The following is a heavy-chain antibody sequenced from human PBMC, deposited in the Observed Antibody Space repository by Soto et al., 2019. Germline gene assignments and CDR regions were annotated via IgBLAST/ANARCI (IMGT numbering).Heavy chain of an antibody. J-gene: IGHJ5*02. CDR3: ARGEGSGSYYNVWFDP. V-gene: IGHV1-69*01. CDR1: GGTFSSYA. D-gene: IGHD3-10*01. Sequence: QVQLVQSGAEVKKPGSSVKVSCKASGGTFSSYAISWVRQAPGQGLEWMGVIIPIFGTANYAQKFQGRVTITADESTSTDDMELSSLRSEDTAVYYCARGEGSGSYYNVWFDPWGQGTLVTVSS. CDR2: IIPIFGTA.